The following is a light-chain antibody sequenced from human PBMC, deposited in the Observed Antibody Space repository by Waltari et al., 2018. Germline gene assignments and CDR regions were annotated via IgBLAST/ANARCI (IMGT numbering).Light chain of an antibody. CDR2: GTS. J-gene: IGKJ1*01. Sequence: SCRAIQGGGRTLACYQQKPGQAPGLLSFGTSNRATGIPDRFSGSGSGTDFSHSSSRLEPEDVAVYFCRRYGRLPAALGQGTKVEIK. CDR3: RRYGRLPAA. CDR1: QGGGRT. V-gene: IGKV3-20*01.